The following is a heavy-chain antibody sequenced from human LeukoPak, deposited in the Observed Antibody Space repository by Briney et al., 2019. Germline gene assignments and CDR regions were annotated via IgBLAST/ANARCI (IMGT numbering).Heavy chain of an antibody. V-gene: IGHV3-7*01. D-gene: IGHD2-2*01. CDR3: ARPRGCGSSRCNNFDY. Sequence: HTGGSLRLSCAVSGFAFSGYSMSWVRQAPGKGLEWVAKMNEYGSEIFYLDSVKGRFTISRDNAKNSLYLQMNSLRAEDTAVYYCARPRGCGSSRCNNFDYWGQGTLVTVSS. CDR2: MNEYGSEI. J-gene: IGHJ4*02. CDR1: GFAFSGYS.